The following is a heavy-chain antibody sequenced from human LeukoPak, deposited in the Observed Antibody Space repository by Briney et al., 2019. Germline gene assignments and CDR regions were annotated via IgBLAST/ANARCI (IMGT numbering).Heavy chain of an antibody. J-gene: IGHJ6*03. V-gene: IGHV3-21*01. CDR2: ITSSSSYK. CDR1: GFTFSSYG. CDR3: ARDPYSGAYYEGYYYYYMDV. Sequence: GSLRLSCAASGFTFSSYGMNWVRQAPGKGLEWISSITSSSSYKFYADSVKGRFTISRDNAKNSLYLQMNSLRAEDTAVYYCARDPYSGAYYEGYYYYYMDVWGKGTTVTVSS. D-gene: IGHD1-26*01.